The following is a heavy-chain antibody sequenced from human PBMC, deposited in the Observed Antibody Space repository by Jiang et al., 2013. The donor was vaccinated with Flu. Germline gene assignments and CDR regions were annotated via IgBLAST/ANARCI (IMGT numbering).Heavy chain of an antibody. V-gene: IGHV1-69*04. J-gene: IGHJ4*02. CDR3: ARDPDTIFGVVTPGDGGGY. CDR2: IIPILGIA. D-gene: IGHD3-3*01. Sequence: GGTFSSYTISWVRQAPGQGLEWMGRIIPILGIANYAQKFQGRVTITADKSTSTAYMELSSLRSEDTAVYYCARDPDTIFGVVTPGDGGGYWGQGTLVTVSS. CDR1: GGTFSSYT.